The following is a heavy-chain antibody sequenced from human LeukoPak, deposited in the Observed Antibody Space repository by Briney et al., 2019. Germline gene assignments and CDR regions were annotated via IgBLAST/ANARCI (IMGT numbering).Heavy chain of an antibody. CDR1: GFTFSSYG. CDR3: TYFGYSYGPFDY. Sequence: GGSLRLSCAASGFTFSSYGMSWVRQAPGKGLEWVSAISGSGGSTYYADSVKGRFTISRDNSKNTLYLQMNSLRAEDTAVYYCTYFGYSYGPFDYWGQGTLVTVSS. D-gene: IGHD5-18*01. V-gene: IGHV3-23*01. J-gene: IGHJ4*02. CDR2: ISGSGGST.